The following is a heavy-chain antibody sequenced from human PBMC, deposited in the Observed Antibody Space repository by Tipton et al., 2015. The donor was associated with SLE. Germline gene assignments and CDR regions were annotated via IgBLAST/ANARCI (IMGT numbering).Heavy chain of an antibody. J-gene: IGHJ4*02. CDR3: ARQGVRQWLVY. Sequence: GLVKPSETLSLTCTVSGGSISSYSWNWIRQSAGKGLEWIGRIYATGSTNYNPSLKSRVTISVDTSKNQFSLKLSSVTAADTAVYYCARQGVRQWLVYWGQGTLVTVSS. CDR2: IYATGST. CDR1: GGSISSYS. V-gene: IGHV4-4*07. D-gene: IGHD6-19*01.